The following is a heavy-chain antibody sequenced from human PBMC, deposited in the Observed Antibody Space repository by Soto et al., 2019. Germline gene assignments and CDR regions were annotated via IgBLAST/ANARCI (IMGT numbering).Heavy chain of an antibody. CDR2: LQTDGSHP. CDR3: GRGGDPDY. CDR1: GFKFDYYW. Sequence: EVHLVASGGGLVQPGGSLRLSCVASGFKFDYYWMHWVRQAPGEGLMWVSRLQTDGSHPDYVASVKGRFTISRDSAKNTLYLQMNNLRVEDTAVYDCGRGGDPDYWGQGTLVTVYS. J-gene: IGHJ4*02. V-gene: IGHV3-74*01. D-gene: IGHD2-21*02.